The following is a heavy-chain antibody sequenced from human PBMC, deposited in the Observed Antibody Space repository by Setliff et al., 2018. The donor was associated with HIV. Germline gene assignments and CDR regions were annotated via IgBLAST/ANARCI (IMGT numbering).Heavy chain of an antibody. CDR2: INTHNGNT. Sequence: ASVKVSCKASGYTFTTYGISWVRQAPGQGLEWMGWINTHNGNTNYAQKFQGRVTMTTDTSTSTAYMELRNLRSEDTAVYYCARVPYSSGYWGQGTLVTVSS. CDR1: GYTFTTYG. D-gene: IGHD6-19*01. CDR3: ARVPYSSGY. J-gene: IGHJ4*02. V-gene: IGHV1-18*01.